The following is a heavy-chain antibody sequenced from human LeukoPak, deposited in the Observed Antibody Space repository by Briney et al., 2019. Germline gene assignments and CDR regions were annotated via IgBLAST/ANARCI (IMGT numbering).Heavy chain of an antibody. CDR3: ARDIAARPYYFDY. Sequence: SETLSLTCTVSGGSISSYYWSWIRQSAGKGLEWIGRIYTSGSTNYNPSLKSRVTMSVDTSKNQFSLKLSSVTAADTAVYYCARDIAARPYYFDYWGQGTLVTVSS. J-gene: IGHJ4*02. CDR2: IYTSGST. V-gene: IGHV4-4*07. CDR1: GGSISSYY. D-gene: IGHD6-6*01.